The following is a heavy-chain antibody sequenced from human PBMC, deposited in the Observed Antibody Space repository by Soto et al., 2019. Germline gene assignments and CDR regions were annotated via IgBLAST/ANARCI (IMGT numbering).Heavy chain of an antibody. D-gene: IGHD6-6*01. J-gene: IGHJ4*02. CDR2: ISYDGSNK. CDR1: GFTFKSYG. Sequence: QVQLVESGGGVVQPGRSLRLSCVASGFTFKSYGIHWVRQAPGKGLEWAAVISYDGSNKYYADSVKGRFTVSRDNSNNTLYLHMNSLRAEDTAVYYCAKGGVWDSRSSGGVDYWGQGTLVTVSS. V-gene: IGHV3-30*18. CDR3: AKGGVWDSRSSGGVDY.